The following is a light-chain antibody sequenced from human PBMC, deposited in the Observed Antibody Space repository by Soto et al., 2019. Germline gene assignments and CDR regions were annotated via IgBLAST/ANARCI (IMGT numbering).Light chain of an antibody. CDR3: QQYNNWPLT. Sequence: DTQMTPSPTSLSASVGDRVTLTCRASQGINNYLAWYQQKPGKVPVLLIYSASTLKAGIPSRFSGSGAGTDFTLTISSLQSEDFALYYCQQYNNWPLTFGGGTKVDIK. CDR2: SAS. V-gene: IGKV1-27*01. CDR1: QGINNY. J-gene: IGKJ4*01.